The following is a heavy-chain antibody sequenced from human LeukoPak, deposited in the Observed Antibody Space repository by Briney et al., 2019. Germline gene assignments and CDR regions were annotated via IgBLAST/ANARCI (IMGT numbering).Heavy chain of an antibody. V-gene: IGHV3-48*04. D-gene: IGHD5-12*01. Sequence: PGGSLRLSCAASGFTFSSYSMSWIRQAPGKGLEWVSYISSSGSTIYYADSVKGRFTISRDNAKNSLYLQMNSLRAEDTAVYYCASTGGYEIHDAFDIWGQGTMVTVSS. CDR3: ASTGGYEIHDAFDI. CDR2: ISSSGSTI. J-gene: IGHJ3*02. CDR1: GFTFSSYS.